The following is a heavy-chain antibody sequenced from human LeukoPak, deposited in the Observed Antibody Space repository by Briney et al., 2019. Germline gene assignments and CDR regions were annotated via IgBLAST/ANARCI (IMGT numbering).Heavy chain of an antibody. CDR2: ISSSSSTI. CDR3: ARAITVDAFDI. J-gene: IGHJ3*02. D-gene: IGHD5-24*01. Sequence: PGGSLRLSCAASGFTFSSYWMSWVRQAPGKGLEWVSYISSSSSTIYYADSVKGRFTISRDNAKNSLYLQMNSLRAEDTAVYYCARAITVDAFDIWGQGTMVTVSS. V-gene: IGHV3-48*01. CDR1: GFTFSSYW.